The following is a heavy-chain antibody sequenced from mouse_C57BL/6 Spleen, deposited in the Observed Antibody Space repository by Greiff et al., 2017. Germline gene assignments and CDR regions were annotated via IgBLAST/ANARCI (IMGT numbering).Heavy chain of an antibody. V-gene: IGHV2-2*01. J-gene: IGHJ1*03. CDR3: AKGVNSYWYFDV. Sequence: VQGVESGPGLVQPSQSLSITCTVSGFSLTSYGVHWVRQSPGKGLEWLGVIWSGGSTDYNAAFISRLSISKDNSKSQVFFKMNSLQADDTAIYYCAKGVNSYWYFDVWGTGTTVTVSS. CDR1: GFSLTSYG. D-gene: IGHD1-3*01. CDR2: IWSGGST.